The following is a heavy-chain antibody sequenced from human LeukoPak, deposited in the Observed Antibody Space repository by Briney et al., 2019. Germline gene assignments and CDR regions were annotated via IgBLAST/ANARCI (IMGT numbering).Heavy chain of an antibody. CDR2: IHNSGRT. V-gene: IGHV4-4*08. CDR1: GGSVSSYY. CDR3: AREESGGYFDY. D-gene: IGHD2-8*02. Sequence: SETLSLTCSVSGGSVSSYYWSWIRQSPGKGLEWIGYIHNSGRTNYNPSLKSRVTGFVDTSKNQVSLRLSSVTAADTAVYYCAREESGGYFDYWGQGTLVTVSS. J-gene: IGHJ4*02.